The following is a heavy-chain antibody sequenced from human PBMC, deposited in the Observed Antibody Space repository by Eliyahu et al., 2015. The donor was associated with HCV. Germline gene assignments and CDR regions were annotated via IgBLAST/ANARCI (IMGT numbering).Heavy chain of an antibody. V-gene: IGHV3-64*01. CDR3: ARGRYHFDY. CDR2: ISSNGGST. CDR1: GFTFSSYA. Sequence: EVQLVESGGGLVQPGGSLRLSCAASGFTFSSYAMHWVRQAPGKGLEYVSAISSNGGSTYYANSVKGRFTISRDNSKNTLYLQMGSLRAEDMAVYYCARGRYHFDYWGQGTLVTVSS. J-gene: IGHJ4*02. D-gene: IGHD3-9*01.